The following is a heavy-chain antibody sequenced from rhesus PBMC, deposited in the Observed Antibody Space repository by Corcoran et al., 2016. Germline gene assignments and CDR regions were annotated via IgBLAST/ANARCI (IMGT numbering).Heavy chain of an antibody. CDR1: GYSIRRGYG. CDR2: ISSGGSN. V-gene: IGHV4S14*01. D-gene: IGHD6-13*01. Sequence: QVQLQESGQGLVKPSETLSLTCAVSGYSIRRGYGWSWIRQPPGKGLEWMGHISSGGSNYLNPSLKSRVTLSVDTSKNQFSLKLSSVTAADTAVYYCASSYSSWSAFDYWGQGVLVTVSS. J-gene: IGHJ4*01. CDR3: ASSYSSWSAFDY.